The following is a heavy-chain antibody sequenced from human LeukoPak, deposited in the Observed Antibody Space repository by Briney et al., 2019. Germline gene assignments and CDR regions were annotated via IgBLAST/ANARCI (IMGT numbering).Heavy chain of an antibody. CDR3: AVYSSGWVDY. CDR2: IYYSGST. D-gene: IGHD6-19*01. J-gene: IGHJ4*02. CDR1: GGSISSYY. Sequence: PSETLSLTCTVSGGSISSYYWSWIRQPPGKGLEWIGYIYYSGSTNYNPSLKSRVTISVDTSKNQFSLKLSSVTAADTAVYYCAVYSSGWVDYWGQGTLVTVSS. V-gene: IGHV4-59*12.